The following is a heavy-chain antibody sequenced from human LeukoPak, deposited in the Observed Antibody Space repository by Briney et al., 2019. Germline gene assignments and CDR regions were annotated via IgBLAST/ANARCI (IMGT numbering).Heavy chain of an antibody. Sequence: LSLTCTVSGGSISSSSYYWGWIRQPPGKGLEWISYISASGTLTHYADSVEGRFTISRDNAKKSLFLQMYSLRGEDTAVYYCVRECRSVVFTTAGSVLCSWGQGTPVTVSS. CDR3: VRECRSVVFTTAGSVLCS. V-gene: IGHV3-11*06. J-gene: IGHJ5*02. CDR1: GGSISSSSYY. CDR2: ISASGTLT. D-gene: IGHD3-22*01.